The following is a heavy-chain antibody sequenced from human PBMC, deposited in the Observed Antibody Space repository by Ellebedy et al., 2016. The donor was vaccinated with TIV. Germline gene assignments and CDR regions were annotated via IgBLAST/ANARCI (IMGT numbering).Heavy chain of an antibody. CDR3: ARRMGRGVKGKFPLDV. V-gene: IGHV5-51*01. CDR2: IYPGDSDT. Sequence: PGGSLRPSCEGSGYMFSTYWIAWVRQMPGKGLEWMGIIYPGDSDTTYSPSFRGQVTMSVDKSIDPVYLQWNSLKASDTAMYYCARRMGRGVKGKFPLDVWGQGTTVIVSS. D-gene: IGHD3-10*01. J-gene: IGHJ6*02. CDR1: GYMFSTYW.